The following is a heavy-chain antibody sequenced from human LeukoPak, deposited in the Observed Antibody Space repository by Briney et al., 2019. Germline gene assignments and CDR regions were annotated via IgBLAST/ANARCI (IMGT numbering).Heavy chain of an antibody. CDR3: ARERVTTTAFDI. D-gene: IGHD5-12*01. J-gene: IGHJ3*02. V-gene: IGHV3-21*01. CDR1: GFTLGTCN. CDR2: ITSSSSY. Sequence: GGSLRLSCAASGFTLGTCNTHWVRQAPGKGLEWVSSITSSSSYYADSVKGRFTISRDNAKNSLYLQMNSLRAEDTAVYYCARERVTTTAFDIWGQGTMVTVSS.